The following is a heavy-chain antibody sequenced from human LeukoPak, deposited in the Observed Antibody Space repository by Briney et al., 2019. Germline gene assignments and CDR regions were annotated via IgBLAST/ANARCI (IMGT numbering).Heavy chain of an antibody. V-gene: IGHV4-39*01. CDR2: IYYSGST. J-gene: IGHJ4*02. D-gene: IGHD3-22*01. CDR3: ARQDYDSGGYYSLNYFDY. CDR1: GGSISSSSYY. Sequence: PSETLSLTCTVSGGSISSSSYYWGWIRQPPGKGLEWIGSIYYSGSTYYNPSLKSRVTISVDTSKNQFSLKLSSVIAADTAVYYCARQDYDSGGYYSLNYFDYWGQGTLVTVSS.